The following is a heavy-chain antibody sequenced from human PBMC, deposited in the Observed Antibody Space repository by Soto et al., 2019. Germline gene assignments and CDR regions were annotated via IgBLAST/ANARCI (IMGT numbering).Heavy chain of an antibody. CDR2: TRNRANSYTT. CDR1: GFTFSDHY. Sequence: EVQLVESGGGLVQPGGCLRLSCAASGFTFSDHYMDWVRQAPGKGLEWVARTRNRANSYTTEYAASVKGRFTISRDNSKVSLYLQMNGLETEDTAVYYCTRSSGSYRYFDLWGRGTLVTVSS. CDR3: TRSSGSYRYFDL. J-gene: IGHJ2*01. D-gene: IGHD1-26*01. V-gene: IGHV3-72*01.